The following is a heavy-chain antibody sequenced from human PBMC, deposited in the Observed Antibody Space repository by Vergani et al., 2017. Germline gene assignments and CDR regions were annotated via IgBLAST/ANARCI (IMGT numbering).Heavy chain of an antibody. CDR3: ARQGLYYDILTSYQLFDY. Sequence: EVQLVQSGAEVKKPGESLRISCKGSGYSFTSYWISWVRQMPGKGLEWMGRIDPSDSYTNYSPSCQGHVTISADKSISTAYLQWSSLKASDTAMYYCARQGLYYDILTSYQLFDYWGQGTLVTVSS. CDR1: GYSFTSYW. CDR2: IDPSDSYT. D-gene: IGHD3-9*01. J-gene: IGHJ4*02. V-gene: IGHV5-10-1*03.